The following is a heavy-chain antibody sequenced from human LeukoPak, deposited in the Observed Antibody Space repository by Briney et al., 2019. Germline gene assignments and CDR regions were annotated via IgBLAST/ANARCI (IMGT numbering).Heavy chain of an antibody. CDR2: ISGSAHRI. D-gene: IGHD5-18*01. J-gene: IGHJ4*02. CDR3: AGRVTGYSSGYVY. V-gene: IGHV3-23*01. Sequence: GGSLRLSCVASGFTFSNYTMSWVRQAPEKGLDWVSVISGSAHRIRYADSVKGRFTISRDNSENTVYLQMNNLRAEDTALYYCAGRVTGYSSGYVYWGQGTLVTVSS. CDR1: GFTFSNYT.